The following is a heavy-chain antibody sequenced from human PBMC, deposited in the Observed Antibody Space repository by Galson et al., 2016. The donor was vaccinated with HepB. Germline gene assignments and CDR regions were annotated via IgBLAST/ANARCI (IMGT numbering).Heavy chain of an antibody. J-gene: IGHJ4*02. Sequence: SLRLSCAASGFTFSDYNMNWVRQAPGKGLEWVSFITTSSSYIYYADSLKGRFTISRDNAKNSVYLQMNSLRAEDTAVYYCARENYKRQIDYWGQGTLVTVSS. V-gene: IGHV3-21*06. D-gene: IGHD1-14*01. CDR2: ITTSSSYI. CDR1: GFTFSDYN. CDR3: ARENYKRQIDY.